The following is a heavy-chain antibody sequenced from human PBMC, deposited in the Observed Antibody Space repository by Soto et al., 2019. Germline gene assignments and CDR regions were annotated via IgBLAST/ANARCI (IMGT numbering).Heavy chain of an antibody. V-gene: IGHV1-69*08. CDR2: IIPIFGTG. J-gene: IGHJ4*02. CDR3: VRDAPIGSVFSGYDAIDS. CDR1: GGTFSTST. Sequence: QVQLEQSGTEVKKPGSSVKVSCKASGGTFSTSTFTWVRQAPGQGLEWMGRIIPIFGTGDYAPKFQGRVLIPADKSTSTVYIELIGLKAEDTAVFFCVRDAPIGSVFSGYDAIDSWGQGTLVTVSS. D-gene: IGHD5-12*01.